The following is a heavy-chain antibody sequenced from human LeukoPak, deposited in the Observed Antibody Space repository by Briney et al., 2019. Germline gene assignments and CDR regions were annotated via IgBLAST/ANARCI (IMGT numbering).Heavy chain of an antibody. V-gene: IGHV1-69-2*01. CDR3: AAVLPGGSSDYPTFDY. CDR2: VDPEDGET. D-gene: IGHD3-22*01. CDR1: GDTLTDYY. Sequence: ASVKISCKASGDTLTDYYIHWVQQAPGKGLEWMGRVDPEDGETIYAEKFQGRVTIIADTSTDTVYLELSSLRSEDTAVYYCAAVLPGGSSDYPTFDYWGQGTLVTISS. J-gene: IGHJ4*02.